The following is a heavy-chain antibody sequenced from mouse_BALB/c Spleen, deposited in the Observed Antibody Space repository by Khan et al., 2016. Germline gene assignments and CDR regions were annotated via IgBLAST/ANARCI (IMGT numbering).Heavy chain of an antibody. J-gene: IGHJ4*01. V-gene: IGHV2-2*02. Sequence: QVQLKESGPGLVQPSQSLSITCTVSGFSLTSYAVHWVRQSPGKGLEWLGVIWSGGSTDYNAAFISRLSISKDNSKSQVFFKMNSLQANDTAIYXCARKGYYGNYDAMDYWGQGTSVTVSS. D-gene: IGHD2-1*01. CDR3: ARKGYYGNYDAMDY. CDR1: GFSLTSYA. CDR2: IWSGGST.